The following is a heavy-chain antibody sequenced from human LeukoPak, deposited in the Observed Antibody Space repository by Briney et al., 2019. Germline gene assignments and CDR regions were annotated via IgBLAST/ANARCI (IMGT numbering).Heavy chain of an antibody. CDR2: IYHSGST. V-gene: IGHV4-38-2*02. Sequence: SETLSLTCTVSGYSISSGYYWGWIRQPPGKGLEWIGSIYHSGSTYYNPSLKSRVTISVDTSKNQFSLKLSSVTAADTAVYYCASEGDDYGDSNAFDIWGQGTMVTVSS. J-gene: IGHJ3*02. CDR1: GYSISSGYY. D-gene: IGHD4-17*01. CDR3: ASEGDDYGDSNAFDI.